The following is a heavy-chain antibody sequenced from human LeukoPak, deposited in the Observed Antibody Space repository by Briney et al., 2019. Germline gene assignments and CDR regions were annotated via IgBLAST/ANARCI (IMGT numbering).Heavy chain of an antibody. CDR2: IRSKAYGGTT. CDR1: GFTFGDYA. V-gene: IGHV3-49*04. J-gene: IGHJ4*02. Sequence: GGSLRLSCTASGFTFGDYAMSWVRQAPGKGLEWVGFIRSKAYGGTTGYAASVKGRFTISRDDSKSIAYLQMNSLKTEDTAVYYCTRDHLGQLVPLDYWGQGTLVTVSS. D-gene: IGHD6-6*01. CDR3: TRDHLGQLVPLDY.